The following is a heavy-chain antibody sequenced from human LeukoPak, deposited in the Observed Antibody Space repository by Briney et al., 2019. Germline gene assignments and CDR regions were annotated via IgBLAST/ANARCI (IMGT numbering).Heavy chain of an antibody. Sequence: GGTLRLSCAASGFTFSSYGMSWVRQAPGKGLEWVSFIYSDNTHYSDSVEGRFTISRDNTKNKLYLQMNSLSAEDTAVYYCARRAGAYSHPYDYWGQGTLVTVSS. J-gene: IGHJ4*02. CDR3: ARRAGAYSHPYDY. CDR2: IYSDNT. D-gene: IGHD4/OR15-4a*01. CDR1: GFTFSSYG. V-gene: IGHV3-53*01.